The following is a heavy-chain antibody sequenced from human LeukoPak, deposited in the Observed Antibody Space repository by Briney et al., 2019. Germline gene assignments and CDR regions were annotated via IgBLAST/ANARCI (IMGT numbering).Heavy chain of an antibody. V-gene: IGHV4-59*01. CDR3: ARGVNSGYFDY. CDR1: GGSISSYY. D-gene: IGHD1-26*01. J-gene: IGHJ4*02. CDR2: IYYSGST. Sequence: SETLSLTCTVSGGSISSYYWSWIRQPPGKGLEWIGYIYYSGSTNYSPSLKSRVTISLDTSKNQFSLKLSSVTAADTAVYYCARGVNSGYFDYWGQGTLVTVSS.